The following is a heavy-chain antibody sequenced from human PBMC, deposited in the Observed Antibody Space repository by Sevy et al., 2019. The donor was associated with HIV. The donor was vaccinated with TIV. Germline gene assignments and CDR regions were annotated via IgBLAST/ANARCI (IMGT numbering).Heavy chain of an antibody. CDR1: GGSFSGYY. D-gene: IGHD6-19*01. V-gene: IGHV4-34*01. CDR2: INNSGST. Sequence: SETLSLTCAVYGGSFSGYYWSWIRQPPGKGLEWIGEINNSGSTNYNPSLKSRVTISVDTSKNQFSLKLSSVTAADTAVYYCARGPWLARFDYWGQGTLVTVSS. CDR3: ARGPWLARFDY. J-gene: IGHJ4*02.